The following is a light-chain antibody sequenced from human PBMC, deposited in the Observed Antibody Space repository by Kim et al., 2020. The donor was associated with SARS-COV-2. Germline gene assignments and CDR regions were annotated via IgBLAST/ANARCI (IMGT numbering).Light chain of an antibody. CDR3: QEYNSYSGT. V-gene: IGKV1-5*03. J-gene: IGKJ1*01. CDR1: QSISSW. Sequence: DIQMTQSPSTLSASVGDRVTITCRAGQSISSWLAWYQQKPGKAPNLLIYKASSLESGVPSRFSGSGSGTEFTLTISSLQPDDFATYYCQEYNSYSGTFGQGTKVDIK. CDR2: KAS.